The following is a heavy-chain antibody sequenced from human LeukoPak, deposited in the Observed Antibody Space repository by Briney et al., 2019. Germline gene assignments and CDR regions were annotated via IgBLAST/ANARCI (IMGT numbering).Heavy chain of an antibody. V-gene: IGHV1-69*04. CDR2: IIPILGIA. J-gene: IGHJ1*01. D-gene: IGHD3-22*01. CDR1: GGTFSSYA. CDR3: ARVPRPNYYDSSGYYYGYFQH. Sequence: SVKVSCKASGGTFSSYAISWVRQAPGQGLEWMGRIIPILGIANYAQKFQGRVTITADKSTSTAYMELSSLRSEDTAVYYCARVPRPNYYDSSGYYYGYFQHWGQGTLVTVSS.